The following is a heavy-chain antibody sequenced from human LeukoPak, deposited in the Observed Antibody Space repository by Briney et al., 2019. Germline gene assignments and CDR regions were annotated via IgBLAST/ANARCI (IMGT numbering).Heavy chain of an antibody. Sequence: SETLSLTCSVSDGSINSYYWNWIRRPPGKGLEWIGYIYYNGNTNYSPSLKSRVTMSVDTSKNLFSLKVSSVTAADTAVYYCARGRSNYYGMDVWGQGTAVTVSS. CDR1: DGSINSYY. D-gene: IGHD1-26*01. CDR3: ARGRSNYYGMDV. V-gene: IGHV4-59*01. CDR2: IYYNGNT. J-gene: IGHJ6*02.